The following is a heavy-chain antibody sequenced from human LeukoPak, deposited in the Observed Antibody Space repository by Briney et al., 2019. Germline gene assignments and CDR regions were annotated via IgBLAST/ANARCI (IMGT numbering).Heavy chain of an antibody. Sequence: PSETLSLTCTVSGGSISSGSYYWSWIRQPPGKGLEWIGYIYYSGSTNYNPSLKSRVTISVDTSKNQFSLKLSSVTAADTAVYYCARGRSMYSSSWYPFDYWGQGTLVTVSS. CDR1: GGSISSGSYY. J-gene: IGHJ4*02. D-gene: IGHD6-13*01. CDR3: ARGRSMYSSSWYPFDY. V-gene: IGHV4-61*01. CDR2: IYYSGST.